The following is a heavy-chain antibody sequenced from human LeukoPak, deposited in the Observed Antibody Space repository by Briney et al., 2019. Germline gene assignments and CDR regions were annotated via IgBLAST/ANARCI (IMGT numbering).Heavy chain of an antibody. CDR1: GFXFSDSW. CDR2: IHQDAGEK. Sequence: GGSLRLSCAASGFXFSDSWMTWVRQTPGKGLQWVASIHQDAGEKQYLDSVRGRFTISRDNAKSSLYLQMNSLTVDDTGIYYCASSKDHYCRYWGQGTLVTVSS. CDR3: ASSKDHYCRY. V-gene: IGHV3-7*05. J-gene: IGHJ4*02.